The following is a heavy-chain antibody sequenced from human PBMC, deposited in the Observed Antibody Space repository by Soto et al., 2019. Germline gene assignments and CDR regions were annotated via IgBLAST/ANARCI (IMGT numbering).Heavy chain of an antibody. J-gene: IGHJ5*02. CDR3: ARDAMYYYDSSGYYAHNWFDP. CDR1: GFTFSSYA. D-gene: IGHD3-22*01. Sequence: QVQLGESGGGVVQPGRSLRLSFAASGFTFSSYAMHWGRQAPGTGLEWVAVISYDGSNKYYAAYVKGRFTISRDKSKNSLYLPMNSLRAEDTAVYYCARDAMYYYDSSGYYAHNWFDPWCQGTLVTVS. V-gene: IGHV3-30-3*01. CDR2: ISYDGSNK.